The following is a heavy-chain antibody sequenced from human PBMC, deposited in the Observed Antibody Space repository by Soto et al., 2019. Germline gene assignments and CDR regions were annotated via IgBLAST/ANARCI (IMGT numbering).Heavy chain of an antibody. CDR3: ASGRGGYHPLCY. D-gene: IGHD5-12*01. CDR1: GNALTKLP. J-gene: IGHJ4*02. CDR2: YDPEDDRT. V-gene: IGHV1-24*01. Sequence: QVQLVQSGAEVKKPGASVKVSCYVPGNALTKLPMHWVRQARGRGLEWMGGYDPEDDRTIYAQNFQGRLTMTEDRSTTTAELGRSSLTAEDTAVYYCASGRGGYHPLCYWGQGTRVYVST.